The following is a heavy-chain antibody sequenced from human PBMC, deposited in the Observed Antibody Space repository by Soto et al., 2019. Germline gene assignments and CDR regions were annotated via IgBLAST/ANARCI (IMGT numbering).Heavy chain of an antibody. J-gene: IGHJ4*02. V-gene: IGHV1-8*01. CDR3: ARGPGRRTGYYRTLGY. Sequence: QVQLVQSGAEVKEPGASVKVSCKASGYTFTSYDINWVRQATGQGLEWMGWMNPNSGNTGYAQKFQGRVTMTRNTSISTAYMELSSLRSEDTAVYYCARGPGRRTGYYRTLGYWGQGTLVTVSS. D-gene: IGHD3-9*01. CDR1: GYTFTSYD. CDR2: MNPNSGNT.